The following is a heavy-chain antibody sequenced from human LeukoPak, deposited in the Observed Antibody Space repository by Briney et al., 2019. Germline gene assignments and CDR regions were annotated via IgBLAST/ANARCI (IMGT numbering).Heavy chain of an antibody. D-gene: IGHD6-13*01. CDR3: AIQRTGIAAAGTSFSDY. CDR1: GGTFSSYA. J-gene: IGHJ4*02. V-gene: IGHV1-69*04. CDR2: IIPILGIA. Sequence: SVKVSCKASGGTFSSYAISWVRQAPGQGLEWMGRIIPILGIANYAQKFQGRVTITADKSTSTAYMELSSLRSEDTAAYYCAIQRTGIAAAGTSFSDYWGQGTLVTVSS.